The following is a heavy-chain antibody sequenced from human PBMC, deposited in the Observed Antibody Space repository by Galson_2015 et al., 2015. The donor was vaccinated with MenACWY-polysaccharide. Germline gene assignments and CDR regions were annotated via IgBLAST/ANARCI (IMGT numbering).Heavy chain of an antibody. D-gene: IGHD2-2*01. CDR1: GFTFNSNA. V-gene: IGHV3-30-3*01. Sequence: SLRLSCAASGFTFNSNAMQWVRQAPGQGLGWVAVISYDGSNKYYADSVKGRFTISRDNSRKTLYLQMDSLRAEDTAVYYCASGYCSRTICSPPFDYWGQGTLVTVSS. J-gene: IGHJ4*02. CDR3: ASGYCSRTICSPPFDY. CDR2: ISYDGSNK.